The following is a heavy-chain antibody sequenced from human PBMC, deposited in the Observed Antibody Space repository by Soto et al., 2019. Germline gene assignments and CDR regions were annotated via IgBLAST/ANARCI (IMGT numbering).Heavy chain of an antibody. J-gene: IGHJ6*02. V-gene: IGHV1-69*13. CDR1: GGTFSSYA. D-gene: IGHD2-2*01. CDR3: ARSEYANTIVVVPAAISYYYGMDV. CDR2: IIPIFGTA. Sequence: SVKVSCKASGGTFSSYAISWVRQAPGQGLEWMGGIIPIFGTANYAQKFQGRVTITADESTSTAYMELSSLRSEDTAVYYCARSEYANTIVVVPAAISYYYGMDVWGQGTTVTVS.